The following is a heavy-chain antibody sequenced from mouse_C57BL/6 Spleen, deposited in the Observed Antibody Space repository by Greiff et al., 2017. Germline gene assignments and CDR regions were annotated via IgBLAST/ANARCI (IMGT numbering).Heavy chain of an antibody. CDR1: GYTFTDYY. Sequence: VQLQQSGPELVKPGASVKISCKASGYTFTDYYMNWVKQSHGKSLEWIGDINPNNGGTSYNQKFKGKATLTVDKSSSTAYMELRSLTSEDSAVYYCARLLLDAMDYWGQGTSVTVSS. CDR3: ARLLLDAMDY. V-gene: IGHV1-26*01. J-gene: IGHJ4*01. D-gene: IGHD2-3*01. CDR2: INPNNGGT.